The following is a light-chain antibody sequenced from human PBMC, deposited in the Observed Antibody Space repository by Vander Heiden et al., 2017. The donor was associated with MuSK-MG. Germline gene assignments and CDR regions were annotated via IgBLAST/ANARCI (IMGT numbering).Light chain of an antibody. CDR2: AAS. CDR3: QQANNFPFT. Sequence: DIQMTQSPSSMSASVGDRVTISCRASQNIDRWLAWYQQKPGKAPKLLIYAASNLEGGVPSKFSGSGSGTIFTLTISSLQPEDFATYFCQQANNFPFTFGQGTKLE. J-gene: IGKJ2*01. CDR1: QNIDRW. V-gene: IGKV1-12*01.